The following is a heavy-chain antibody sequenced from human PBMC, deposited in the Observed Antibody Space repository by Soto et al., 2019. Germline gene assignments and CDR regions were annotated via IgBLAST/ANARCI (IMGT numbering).Heavy chain of an antibody. CDR3: ARVFTYYDILTGYYEDYYYYYGMDV. V-gene: IGHV1-69*13. Sequence: SVKVSCKASGGTFSSYAISWVRQAPGQGLEWMGGIIPIFGTANYAQKFQGRVTITADESTSTAYMELSSLRSEDTAVYYCARVFTYYDILTGYYEDYYYYYGMDVWGQGTTVTVSS. D-gene: IGHD3-9*01. CDR1: GGTFSSYA. CDR2: IIPIFGTA. J-gene: IGHJ6*02.